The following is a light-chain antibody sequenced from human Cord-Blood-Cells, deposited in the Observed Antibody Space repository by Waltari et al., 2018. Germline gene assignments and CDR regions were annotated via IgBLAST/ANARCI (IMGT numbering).Light chain of an antibody. CDR1: RSDVGGYNN. Sequence: QSALTQPRSVSWSPGQSATISCSGTRSDVGGYNNALWYQHHPVKAPKHMIYDFSTRPSGVPDSFSGSKSGNTASLTISGLQAEDEADYYCCSYAGSYTWVFGGGTKLTVL. J-gene: IGLJ3*02. V-gene: IGLV2-11*01. CDR3: CSYAGSYTWV. CDR2: DFS.